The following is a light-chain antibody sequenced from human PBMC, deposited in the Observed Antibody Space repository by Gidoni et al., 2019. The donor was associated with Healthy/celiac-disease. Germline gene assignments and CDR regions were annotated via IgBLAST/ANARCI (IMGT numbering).Light chain of an antibody. CDR1: QSISSY. CDR2: AAS. CDR3: QQSYSTPLT. J-gene: IGKJ3*01. Sequence: DIQMTQSPSSLSASVGDRVTITCRASQSISSYLNWYQQKPGKDPKLLIYAASSLQSGVPSRFSGSGSGTDFTLTISSLQPEDFATYYCQQSYSTPLTFGPGTKVDIK. V-gene: IGKV1-39*01.